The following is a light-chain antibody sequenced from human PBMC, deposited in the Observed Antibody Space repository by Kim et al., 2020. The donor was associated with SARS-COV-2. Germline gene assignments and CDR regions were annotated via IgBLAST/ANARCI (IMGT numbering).Light chain of an antibody. V-gene: IGLV3-1*01. J-gene: IGLJ3*02. Sequence: SYELTQPPSVSVSPGQTASITCSGNKLGDKYAFWYQQKPGQSPVVVIYQDGKRPSGIPERFSGSNSGNTATLTISGTQAMDEAYYYCQAWDSSTAVFGGGTQLTVL. CDR2: QDG. CDR3: QAWDSSTAV. CDR1: KLGDKY.